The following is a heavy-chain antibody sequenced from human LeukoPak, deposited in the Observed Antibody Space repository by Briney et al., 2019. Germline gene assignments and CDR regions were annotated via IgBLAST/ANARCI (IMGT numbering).Heavy chain of an antibody. D-gene: IGHD6-19*01. Sequence: GGSLRLSCAACGFSFRSYWMSWVRQAPGKGVGWVANIEEDGSQQFYVDSVKGRFTISRDNAKKSLYLQMNSLRVEDTGVYYCASSPIAVALPSYWGQGTLVTVSS. CDR3: ASSPIAVALPSY. J-gene: IGHJ4*02. CDR1: GFSFRSYW. V-gene: IGHV3-7*01. CDR2: IEEDGSQQ.